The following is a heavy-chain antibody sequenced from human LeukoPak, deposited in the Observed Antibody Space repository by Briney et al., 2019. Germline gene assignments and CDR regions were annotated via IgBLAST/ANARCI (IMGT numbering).Heavy chain of an antibody. J-gene: IGHJ5*02. CDR2: ISYDGSNR. Sequence: GGSLRLSCAASGFTFSNYAMHWVRQAPGKGLEWVAVISYDGSNRYYADSVKGRFTISRDNSKNTLYLQMNSLRAEDTAVHYCARGLQGYCSSTSCYFNWFDPWGQGTLVTVSS. CDR1: GFTFSNYA. CDR3: ARGLQGYCSSTSCYFNWFDP. V-gene: IGHV3-30*04. D-gene: IGHD2-2*01.